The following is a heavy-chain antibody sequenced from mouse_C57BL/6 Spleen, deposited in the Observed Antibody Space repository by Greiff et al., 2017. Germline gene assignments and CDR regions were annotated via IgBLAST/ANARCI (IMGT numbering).Heavy chain of an antibody. CDR1: GYAFTNYL. J-gene: IGHJ3*01. CDR3: ARGQLRLRLAY. D-gene: IGHD3-2*02. Sequence: QVQLQQSGAELVRPGTSVKVSCKASGYAFTNYLIEWVKQRPGQGLEWIGVINPGSGGTNYNEKFKGKATLTADKSSSTAYMQLSSLTSEDSAVYFCARGQLRLRLAYWGQGTLVTVSA. CDR2: INPGSGGT. V-gene: IGHV1-54*01.